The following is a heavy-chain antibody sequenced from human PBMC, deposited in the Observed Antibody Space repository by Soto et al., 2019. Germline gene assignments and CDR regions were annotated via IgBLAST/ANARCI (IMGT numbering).Heavy chain of an antibody. Sequence: SETLSLTCNMSGASYSISTYSWSWIRQPPGKALQWIGFIYQSGVTSYNPSLSSRVSISLDRSNNQCSLKLNSVTAADTAVYCCAGMPYTSGLRFDPWGTGTMVTVSS. D-gene: IGHD6-19*01. J-gene: IGHJ5*02. CDR3: AGMPYTSGLRFDP. V-gene: IGHV4-30-2*01. CDR2: IYQSGVT. CDR1: GASYSISTYS.